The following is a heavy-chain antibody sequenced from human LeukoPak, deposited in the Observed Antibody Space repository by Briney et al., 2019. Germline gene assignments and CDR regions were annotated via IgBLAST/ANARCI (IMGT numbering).Heavy chain of an antibody. V-gene: IGHV4-59*01. CDR3: ARWGYYYDSSGYYGDAFDI. CDR1: GGSISSYY. Sequence: PSETLSLTCTVSGGSISSYYWSWIRQPPGKRLEWIGYIYYSGSTNYNPSLKSRVTISVDTSKNQFSLKLSSVTAADTAVYYCARWGYYYDSSGYYGDAFDIWGQGTMVTVSS. J-gene: IGHJ3*02. D-gene: IGHD3-22*01. CDR2: IYYSGST.